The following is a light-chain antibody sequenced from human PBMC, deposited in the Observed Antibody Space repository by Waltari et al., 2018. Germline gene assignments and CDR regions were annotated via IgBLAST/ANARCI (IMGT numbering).Light chain of an antibody. V-gene: IGKV1-12*01. CDR2: GAS. J-gene: IGKJ3*01. Sequence: MTQSPSSVSASVGDKVTFTCRASQGITKWLAWYQQKPGRAPKLLISGASTLHSGVSPRFSGSGSGTEFTLTISDLQPEDVAIYYCQQANSFPITFGPGTRVDLK. CDR3: QQANSFPIT. CDR1: QGITKW.